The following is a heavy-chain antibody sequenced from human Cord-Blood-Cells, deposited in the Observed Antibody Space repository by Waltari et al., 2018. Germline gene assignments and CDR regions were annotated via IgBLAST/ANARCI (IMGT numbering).Heavy chain of an antibody. J-gene: IGHJ4*02. V-gene: IGHV5-51*01. Sequence: EVPLVQAGAEVKKPGESLNISCQGSGYSFPSSWTGCARQMPGKGLEWMGIICPGDSDTRYSPSIQGQVTISADKSISTAYLQWSSLKASDTAMYYCARLGGGRSYFDYWGQGTLVTVSS. CDR2: ICPGDSDT. CDR1: GYSFPSSW. CDR3: ARLGGGRSYFDY. D-gene: IGHD3-10*01.